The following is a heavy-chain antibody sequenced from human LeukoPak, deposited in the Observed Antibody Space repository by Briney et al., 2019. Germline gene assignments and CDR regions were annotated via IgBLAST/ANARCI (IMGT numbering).Heavy chain of an antibody. J-gene: IGHJ4*02. CDR3: ARDLAVTTPGPAY. V-gene: IGHV4-39*07. Sequence: SETLSLTCTVSGGSISSSSYYWGWIRQPPGRGLEWIGSVYYSGNTYYNPSLKSRVTITVDTSKNQFSLKLSSVTAADTAVYYCARDLAVTTPGPAYWGQGTLVTVSS. CDR1: GGSISSSSYY. CDR2: VYYSGNT. D-gene: IGHD4-17*01.